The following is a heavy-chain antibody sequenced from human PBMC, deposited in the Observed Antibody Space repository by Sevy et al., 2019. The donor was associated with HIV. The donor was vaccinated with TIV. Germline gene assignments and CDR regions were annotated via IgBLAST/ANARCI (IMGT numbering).Heavy chain of an antibody. CDR3: ARDLKIRDYYGSGTPSHGMDV. CDR1: GFTFSSYS. V-gene: IGHV3-21*01. Sequence: GGSLRLSCAASGFTFSSYSMNWVRQAPGKGLEWVSSISSSSSYIYYADSVKGRFTISRDNAKNSLYLKMNSLRAEDTAVYYCARDLKIRDYYGSGTPSHGMDVWGQGTTVTVSS. J-gene: IGHJ6*02. D-gene: IGHD3-10*01. CDR2: ISSSSSYI.